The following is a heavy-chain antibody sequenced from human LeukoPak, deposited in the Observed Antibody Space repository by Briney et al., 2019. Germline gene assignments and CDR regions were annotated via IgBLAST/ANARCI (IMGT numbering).Heavy chain of an antibody. J-gene: IGHJ4*02. D-gene: IGHD4-23*01. CDR2: ISGCGGTT. Sequence: GGSLRLFCAASGFTFSSYAMSWVGEAPGKGLEWVSAISGCGGTTFYADSVKGRFTISRDNAKNTRYLQMDSLRVEDTALYYCAKDWTTVVTPKGYYFDSWGQGTLVTVSS. CDR1: GFTFSSYA. V-gene: IGHV3-23*01. CDR3: AKDWTTVVTPKGYYFDS.